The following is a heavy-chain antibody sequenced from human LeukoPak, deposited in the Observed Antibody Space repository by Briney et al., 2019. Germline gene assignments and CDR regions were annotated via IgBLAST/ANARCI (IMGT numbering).Heavy chain of an antibody. CDR1: GGSISSSSYY. CDR2: IYYSGST. J-gene: IGHJ4*02. Sequence: PSETLSLTCTVSGGSISSSSYYWGWIRQPPGKGLEWIGSIYYSGSTYYNPSLKSRVTISVDTSKNQFSLKLSSVTAAGTAVYYCARDRFDTGIPQKAFDYWDQGTLVTVSS. V-gene: IGHV4-39*07. D-gene: IGHD1-1*01. CDR3: ARDRFDTGIPQKAFDY.